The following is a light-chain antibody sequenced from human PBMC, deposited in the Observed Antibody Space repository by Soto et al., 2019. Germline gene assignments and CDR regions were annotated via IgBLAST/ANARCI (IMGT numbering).Light chain of an antibody. J-gene: IGLJ2*01. V-gene: IGLV1-40*01. Sequence: QSVLTQPPSVSGAPGQRVIISCTGSSSNIGAGYDVHWYQQLPGTAPKLLIFGNSNRPSGVPDRFSGSKSGTSASLAISGLQAEDEADYYCQSYDTSLSGSWVLGGGTKLTVL. CDR1: SSNIGAGYD. CDR2: GNS. CDR3: QSYDTSLSGSWV.